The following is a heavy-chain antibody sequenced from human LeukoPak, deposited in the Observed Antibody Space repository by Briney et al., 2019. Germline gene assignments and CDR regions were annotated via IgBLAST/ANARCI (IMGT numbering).Heavy chain of an antibody. CDR3: ARDGGGNPIFFVVMFDY. V-gene: IGHV3-21*01. D-gene: IGHD4-23*01. CDR2: ISSSSSYI. J-gene: IGHJ4*02. Sequence: GGSLRLSCAASGFTFGSYSMNWVRQAPGKGLEWVSSISSSSSYIYYADSVKGRFTISRDNAKNSLYLQMNSLRAEDTAVYYCARDGGGNPIFFVVMFDYWGQGTLVTVSS. CDR1: GFTFGSYS.